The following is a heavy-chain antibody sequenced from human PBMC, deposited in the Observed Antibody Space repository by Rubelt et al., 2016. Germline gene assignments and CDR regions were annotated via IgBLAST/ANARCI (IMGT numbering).Heavy chain of an antibody. CDR2: IYYSGTT. Sequence: QLQLQESGPGLMKPSETLSLTCTVSGASLSTTTYFWGWIRQPPGKGLAWIATIYYSGTTYYNASLKSRVTISVDKSKNQLYLKLNSVTAADTAVYYCARDPIYGMDVWGQGTTVTVSS. J-gene: IGHJ6*02. CDR1: GASLSTTTYF. V-gene: IGHV4-39*07. CDR3: ARDPIYGMDV.